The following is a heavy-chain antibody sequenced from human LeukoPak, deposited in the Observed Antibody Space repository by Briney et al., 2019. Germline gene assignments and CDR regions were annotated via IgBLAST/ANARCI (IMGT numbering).Heavy chain of an antibody. CDR2: ISYDGSNK. CDR1: GFTFSSYA. D-gene: IGHD2-2*01. CDR3: ARGTVVPAAIDF. Sequence: GRSLRLSCAASGFTFSSYAMHWVRQAPGKGLEWVAVISYDGSNKYYADSVKGRFTISRDNSKNTLYLQMNSLRAEDTAVYYCARGTVVPAAIDFWGQGTLVTDSS. V-gene: IGHV3-30*04. J-gene: IGHJ4*02.